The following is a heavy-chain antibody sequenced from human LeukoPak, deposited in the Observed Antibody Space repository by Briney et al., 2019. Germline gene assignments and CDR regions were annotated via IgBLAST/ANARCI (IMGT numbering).Heavy chain of an antibody. CDR1: GGSISSGAYW. V-gene: IGHV4-31*03. CDR2: IYYSGST. CDR3: ARGKYQLDY. J-gene: IGHJ4*02. D-gene: IGHD2-2*01. Sequence: PSETLSLTCTVAGGSISSGAYWWTWIRQDPVKGLEWIGYIYYSGSTYYNPSLRSRVNISVDTSKNQFSLKLSSVTAADTAVYYCARGKYQLDYWGQGTLVTVSS.